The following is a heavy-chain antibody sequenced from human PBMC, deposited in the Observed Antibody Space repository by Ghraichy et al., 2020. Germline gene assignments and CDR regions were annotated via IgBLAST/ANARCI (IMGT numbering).Heavy chain of an antibody. CDR1: GYTFNSDY. D-gene: IGHD6-19*01. J-gene: IGHJ4*02. CDR2: LDPNSGSS. V-gene: IGHV1-46*02. CDR3: ATSQRERSGWFDY. Sequence: ASVKVSCKASGYTFNSDYLHWVRQGPGQGLEWMGMLDPNSGSSIYTQKFEGRVTMTRDTSTSTAYMELSSLRSDDTAVYYCATSQRERSGWFDYWGQGTLVTVSS.